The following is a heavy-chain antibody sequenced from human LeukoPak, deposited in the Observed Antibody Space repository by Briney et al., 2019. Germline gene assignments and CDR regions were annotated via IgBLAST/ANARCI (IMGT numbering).Heavy chain of an antibody. Sequence: AGGSLRLSCAASGFTFSSYWMHWVRQAPGKGLVWVSRINSDGSSTSYADSVRGRFSISRDNAKNTLYLQMNSLRAEDTAVYYCARSHYYGSGIKNLDYDHWGQGTLVTVSS. J-gene: IGHJ4*02. D-gene: IGHD3-10*01. CDR2: INSDGSST. CDR1: GFTFSSYW. V-gene: IGHV3-74*01. CDR3: ARSHYYGSGIKNLDYDH.